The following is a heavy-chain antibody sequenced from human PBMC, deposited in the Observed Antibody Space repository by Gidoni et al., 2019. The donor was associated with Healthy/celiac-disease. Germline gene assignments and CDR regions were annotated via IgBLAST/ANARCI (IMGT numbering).Heavy chain of an antibody. D-gene: IGHD6-13*01. Sequence: EVQLLESGGGLVQPGGSLRLSCAASGFTFSSYAMSWVRQAPGKGLEWVSAISGSGGSTYYADSVKGRFTISRDNSKDTLYLQMNSLRAEDTAVYYCAKDRNRVWYFSYFDYWGQGTLVTVSS. V-gene: IGHV3-23*01. CDR2: ISGSGGST. CDR3: AKDRNRVWYFSYFDY. CDR1: GFTFSSYA. J-gene: IGHJ4*02.